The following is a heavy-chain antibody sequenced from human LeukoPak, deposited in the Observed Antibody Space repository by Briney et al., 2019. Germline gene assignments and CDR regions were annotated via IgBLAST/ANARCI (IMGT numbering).Heavy chain of an antibody. CDR1: GGTFSSYA. V-gene: IGHV1-69*05. CDR2: IIPIFGTA. CDR3: ATRPRPPYYDSSSYSV. Sequence: GASVKVSCKASGGTFSSYAISWVRQAPGQGLEWMGRIIPIFGTANYAQKFQGRVTITTDESTSTAYMELSSLRSEDTAVYYCATRPRPPYYDSSSYSVWGQGTLVTVSS. D-gene: IGHD3-22*01. J-gene: IGHJ4*02.